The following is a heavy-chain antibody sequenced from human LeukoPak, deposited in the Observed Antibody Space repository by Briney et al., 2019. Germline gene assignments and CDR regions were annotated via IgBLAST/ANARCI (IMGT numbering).Heavy chain of an antibody. CDR3: ATRPFDY. V-gene: IGHV1-24*01. CDR2: FDPEDGET. CDR1: GYTLTELS. Sequence: ASVKVSCKVSGYTLTELSMHWVRQAPGKGLEWMGGFDPEDGETIYAQKFQGRVTMTWDTSTDTAYMELSSLRSEDTAVYYCATRPFDYWGQGTLVTVSS. J-gene: IGHJ4*02.